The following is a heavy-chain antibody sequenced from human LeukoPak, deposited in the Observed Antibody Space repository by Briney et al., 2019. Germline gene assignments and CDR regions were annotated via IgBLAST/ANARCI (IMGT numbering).Heavy chain of an antibody. CDR1: GFTFSNYN. CDR2: ISSSSSAI. D-gene: IGHD2-15*01. V-gene: IGHV3-48*02. CDR3: ARDRPGYCSGTSCYSGGSFEY. J-gene: IGHJ4*02. Sequence: GGSLRLSCAASGFTFSNYNMNWVRQAPGKGLEWVSYISSSSSAIYYADSVKGRFTISRDNAKNSLYLQMNSLRDEDTALYYCARDRPGYCSGTSCYSGGSFEYWGQGTLVTVSS.